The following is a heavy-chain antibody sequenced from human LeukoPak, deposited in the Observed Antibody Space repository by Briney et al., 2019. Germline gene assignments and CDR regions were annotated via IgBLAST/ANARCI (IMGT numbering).Heavy chain of an antibody. CDR3: ARHRGPDAFDI. CDR2: IYYSGST. CDR1: GGSISSGDYY. J-gene: IGHJ3*02. Sequence: PSETLSLTCTVSGGSISSGDYYWSWIRQPPGKGLEWIGSIYYSGSTYYNPSLKSRVTISVDTSKNQFSLKLSSVTAADTAVYYCARHRGPDAFDIWGQGTMVTVSS. V-gene: IGHV4-39*01. D-gene: IGHD3-10*01.